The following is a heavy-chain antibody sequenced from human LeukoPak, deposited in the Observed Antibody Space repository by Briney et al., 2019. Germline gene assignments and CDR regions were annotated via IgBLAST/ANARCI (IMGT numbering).Heavy chain of an antibody. CDR1: GGSISTSSYY. CDR2: IFYSGST. J-gene: IGHJ6*03. CDR3: ARSSPTYYYDSSGYLYYYYYMDV. D-gene: IGHD3-22*01. V-gene: IGHV4-39*07. Sequence: SETLSLTCTVSGGSISTSSYYWGWVRQPPGKGLEWIGNIFYSGSTYYSPSLKSRVTISLDTSRNQFSLKLNSVSAADTAVYYCARSSPTYYYDSSGYLYYYYYMDVWGKGTTVTISS.